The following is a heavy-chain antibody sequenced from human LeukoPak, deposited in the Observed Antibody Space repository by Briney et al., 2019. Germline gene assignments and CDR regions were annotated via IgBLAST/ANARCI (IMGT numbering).Heavy chain of an antibody. J-gene: IGHJ4*02. Sequence: PGGSLRLSCAASEFSFSSYWMHWVRQAPGKGLVWVSRIKSDGSRTSYADSVKGRFTISRDNAKNTLYLQMSSLRAEDTAVYYCARGGDSSGYYPYDSWGQGTLVTVSS. CDR3: ARGGDSSGYYPYDS. V-gene: IGHV3-74*01. D-gene: IGHD3-22*01. CDR2: IKSDGSRT. CDR1: EFSFSSYW.